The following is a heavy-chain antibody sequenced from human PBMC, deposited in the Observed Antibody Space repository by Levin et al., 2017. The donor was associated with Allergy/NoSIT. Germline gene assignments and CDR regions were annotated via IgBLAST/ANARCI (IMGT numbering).Heavy chain of an antibody. J-gene: IGHJ6*02. CDR1: GFTFSSYS. D-gene: IGHD3-22*01. CDR3: ARDQGDYDSSGYWGVVGYYGMDV. V-gene: IGHV3-21*01. CDR2: ISSSSSYI. Sequence: PGGSLRLSCAASGFTFSSYSMNWVRQAPGKGLEWVSSISSSSSYIYYADSVKGRFTISRDNAKNSLYLQMNSLRAEDTAVYYCARDQGDYDSSGYWGVVGYYGMDVWGQGTTVTVSS.